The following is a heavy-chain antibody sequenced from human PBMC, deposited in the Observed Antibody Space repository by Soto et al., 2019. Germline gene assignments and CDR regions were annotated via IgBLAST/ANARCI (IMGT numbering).Heavy chain of an antibody. J-gene: IGHJ6*02. V-gene: IGHV4-59*01. CDR1: GGSISSYY. CDR2: IYYSGST. D-gene: IGHD3-10*01. Sequence: SETLSLTCAVSGGSISSYYWSWIRQPPGKGLEWIGYIYYSGSTNYNPSLKSRVTISVDTSKNQFSLKLSSVTAADTAVYYCARDISDYYGSGSHYYYYYGMDVWGQGTTVTVSS. CDR3: ARDISDYYGSGSHYYYYYGMDV.